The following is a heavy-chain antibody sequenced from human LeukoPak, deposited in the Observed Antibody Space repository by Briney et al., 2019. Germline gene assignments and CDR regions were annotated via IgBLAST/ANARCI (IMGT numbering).Heavy chain of an antibody. Sequence: GRSLRLSCAASGFTFSSYAMHWVRQAPGKGLEWVAVISYDGGNKYYADSVKGRFTISRDNSKNTLYLQMNSLRAEDTAVYYCAKSIDKYSSGWSNWFDPWGQGTLVTVSS. V-gene: IGHV3-30-3*02. J-gene: IGHJ5*02. CDR3: AKSIDKYSSGWSNWFDP. CDR2: ISYDGGNK. CDR1: GFTFSSYA. D-gene: IGHD6-19*01.